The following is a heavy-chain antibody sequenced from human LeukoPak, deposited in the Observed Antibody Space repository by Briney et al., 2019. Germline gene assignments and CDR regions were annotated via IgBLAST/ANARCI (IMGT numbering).Heavy chain of an antibody. J-gene: IGHJ4*02. V-gene: IGHV4-34*01. D-gene: IGHD5-18*01. CDR2: INHSGST. CDR1: GGSFSGYY. Sequence: PSETLSLTCAVYGGSFSGYYWSWIRQPPGKGLEWIGEINHSGSTNYNPSLKSRVTISVDTSKNQFSLKLSSVTAADTAVYYCAREGIQLWSDYWGQGTLVTVSS. CDR3: AREGIQLWSDY.